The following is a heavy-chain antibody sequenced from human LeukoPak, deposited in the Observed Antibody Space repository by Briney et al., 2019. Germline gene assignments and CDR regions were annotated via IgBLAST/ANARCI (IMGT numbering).Heavy chain of an antibody. Sequence: SETLSLTCTVSGVSISSYYWSWIRQPPGKGLEWIGYIYYSGSTNYNPSLKSRVTISVDTSKNQFSLKLSSVTAADTAVYYCARRGGGYAVGLFDYWGQGTLVTVSS. J-gene: IGHJ4*02. CDR3: ARRGGGYAVGLFDY. D-gene: IGHD5-12*01. V-gene: IGHV4-59*08. CDR2: IYYSGST. CDR1: GVSISSYY.